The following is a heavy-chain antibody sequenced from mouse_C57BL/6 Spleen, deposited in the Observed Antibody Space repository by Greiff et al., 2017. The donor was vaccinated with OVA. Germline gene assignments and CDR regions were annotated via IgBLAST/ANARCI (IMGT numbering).Heavy chain of an antibody. V-gene: IGHV1-15*01. CDR1: GSTFTAYE. CDR2: IDPETGGT. Sequence: PLKQSGAELVRPGASVTLSCKASGSTFTAYELHWVTQTPVPALDCIGAIDPETGGTAYNQKFKGKAILTADKSASTAYMELRSLTSEDSAVYYCTPYGNTAYWGQGTTLTVSS. J-gene: IGHJ2*01. CDR3: TPYGNTAY. D-gene: IGHD2-1*01.